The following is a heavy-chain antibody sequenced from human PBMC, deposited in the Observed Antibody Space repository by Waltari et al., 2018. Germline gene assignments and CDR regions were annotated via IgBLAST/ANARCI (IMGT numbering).Heavy chain of an antibody. CDR3: ARDLGSVTTG. CDR2: ISSRSSYI. D-gene: IGHD4-17*01. CDR1: GFTFSSYS. Sequence: EVQLVESGGGLVKPGGSLRLSCAASGFTFSSYSMNWVRQAPGKGLEWVSSISSRSSYIYYADSVKGRFTISRDNAKNSLYLQMNSLRAEDTAVYYCARDLGSVTTGWGQGTLVTVSS. J-gene: IGHJ4*02. V-gene: IGHV3-21*01.